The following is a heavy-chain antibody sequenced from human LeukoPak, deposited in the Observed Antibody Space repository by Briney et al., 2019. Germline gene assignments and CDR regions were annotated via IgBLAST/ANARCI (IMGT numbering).Heavy chain of an antibody. CDR2: VYDTGDT. CDR3: ARRGTSGNYQMLHFDS. D-gene: IGHD1-7*01. J-gene: IGHJ4*02. V-gene: IGHV4-59*08. CDR1: GTSITRTY. Sequence: SETLPLTCTVSGTSITRTYWSWIRQPPGRGLESVGYVYDTGDTNYNPSIKSRVTMSLHTSKNQFSLTLSSVTAADTAVYYRARRGTSGNYQMLHFDSWGQGILVTVSS.